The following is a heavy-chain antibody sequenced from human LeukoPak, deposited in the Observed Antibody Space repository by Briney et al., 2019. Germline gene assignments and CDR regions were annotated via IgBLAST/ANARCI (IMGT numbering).Heavy chain of an antibody. J-gene: IGHJ3*02. Sequence: ASVKVSCKASGYTFTSYGISWVRQAPGQGLEWMGWISAYNGNTNYAQKLQGRVTMTTDTSTSTAYMELRSLRSDDTAVYYCARDAYDILTGYTGYAFDIWGQGTMVTVSS. D-gene: IGHD3-9*01. CDR1: GYTFTSYG. CDR3: ARDAYDILTGYTGYAFDI. V-gene: IGHV1-18*01. CDR2: ISAYNGNT.